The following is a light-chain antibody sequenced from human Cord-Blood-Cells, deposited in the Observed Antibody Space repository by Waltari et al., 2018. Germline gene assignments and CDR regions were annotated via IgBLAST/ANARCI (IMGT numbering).Light chain of an antibody. CDR1: ALPTQY. V-gene: IGLV3-25*02. CDR3: QSADSSGTPWV. CDR2: KDS. Sequence: SYELTQPPSVSVSPGQTARITCSGDALPTQYAYWYQQKPGQAPVLVIYKDSERPSGSPERFSGSSSGTTVTLTISGVQAEDEADYYCQSADSSGTPWVFGGGTKLTVL. J-gene: IGLJ3*02.